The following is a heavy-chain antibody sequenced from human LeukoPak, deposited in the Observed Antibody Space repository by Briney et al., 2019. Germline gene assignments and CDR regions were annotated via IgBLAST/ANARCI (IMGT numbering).Heavy chain of an antibody. CDR1: GFMLSSTW. V-gene: IGHV3-74*01. CDR2: INSDATST. Sequence: GGSLRLSCAASGFMLSSTWMHWVRQAPGKGLVWVSRINSDATSTSYADSVRGRFTVSRDDAKNTMYLQMNSLRAEDTAMYYCVRGSPGYSSSWHAYWGQGTLVTVSS. D-gene: IGHD6-13*01. CDR3: VRGSPGYSSSWHAY. J-gene: IGHJ4*02.